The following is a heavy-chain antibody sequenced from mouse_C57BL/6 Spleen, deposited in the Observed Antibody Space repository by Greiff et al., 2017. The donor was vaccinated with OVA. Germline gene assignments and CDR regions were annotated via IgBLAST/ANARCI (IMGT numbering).Heavy chain of an antibody. V-gene: IGHV1-55*01. Sequence: QVQLQQPGAELVKPGASVKMSCKASGYTFTSYWITWVKQRPGQGLEWIGDIYPGSGSTNYNEKFKSKATLTVDTSSSTAYMQLSSLTSEDSAVYFCARWGYYGSSSYWYFDVWGTGTTVTVSS. D-gene: IGHD1-1*01. J-gene: IGHJ1*03. CDR1: GYTFTSYW. CDR2: IYPGSGST. CDR3: ARWGYYGSSSYWYFDV.